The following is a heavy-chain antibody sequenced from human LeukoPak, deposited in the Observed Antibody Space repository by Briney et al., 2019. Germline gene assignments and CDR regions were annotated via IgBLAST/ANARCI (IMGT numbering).Heavy chain of an antibody. Sequence: PSETLSLTCTVSGGSISSSSFHWGWIRQPPEKGLECFGYIFYGGSTYYNPSLKSRVTISVDTSKNQFSLKLSSVTAADTAVYYCAKSDSLTAPFDYWGQGTLVTVSS. CDR3: AKSDSLTAPFDY. V-gene: IGHV4-39*01. D-gene: IGHD5-18*01. CDR1: GGSISSSSFH. J-gene: IGHJ4*02. CDR2: IFYGGST.